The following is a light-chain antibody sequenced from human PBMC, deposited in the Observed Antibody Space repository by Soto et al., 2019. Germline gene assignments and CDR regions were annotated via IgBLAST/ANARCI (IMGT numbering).Light chain of an antibody. V-gene: IGLV2-14*01. CDR3: GSWDSRLSVVV. J-gene: IGLJ2*01. Sequence: QSALTQPASVSGSPGQSITISCTGTSSDVGGYNYVSWYQQHPGKAPKLMIYEVSNRPSGVSYRFSGSKSGNTASLTISGLQTGDEADYYCGSWDSRLSVVVFGGGTKLTVL. CDR2: EVS. CDR1: SSDVGGYNY.